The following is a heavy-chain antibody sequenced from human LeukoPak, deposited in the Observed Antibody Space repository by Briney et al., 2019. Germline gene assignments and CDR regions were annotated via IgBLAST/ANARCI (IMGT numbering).Heavy chain of an antibody. J-gene: IGHJ4*02. V-gene: IGHV3-33*01. CDR1: GFTFSSYG. CDR2: IWYDGSNK. CDR3: ARDYYDFWSGYFEPTYYFDY. D-gene: IGHD3-3*01. Sequence: GGSLRLSCAASGFTFSSYGMHWVRQAPGKGLEWVAVIWYDGSNKYYADSVKGRFTISRDNSKNTLYLQMNSLRAEDTAVYYCARDYYDFWSGYFEPTYYFDYWGQGTLVTVSS.